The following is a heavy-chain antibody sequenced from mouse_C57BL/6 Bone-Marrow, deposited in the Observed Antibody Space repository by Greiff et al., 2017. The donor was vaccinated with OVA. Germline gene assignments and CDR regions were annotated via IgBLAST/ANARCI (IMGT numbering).Heavy chain of an antibody. D-gene: IGHD4-1*01. CDR1: GYTFTDYY. J-gene: IGHJ3*01. V-gene: IGHV1-76*01. Sequence: QVQLQQSGAELVRPGASVKLSCKASGYTFTDYYINWVKQRPGQGLEWIARIYPGSGNTYYNEKFKGKATLTAEKSSSTAYMQLSSLTSEDSAVYFRARAWAWFAYWGQGTLVTVSA. CDR3: ARAWAWFAY. CDR2: IYPGSGNT.